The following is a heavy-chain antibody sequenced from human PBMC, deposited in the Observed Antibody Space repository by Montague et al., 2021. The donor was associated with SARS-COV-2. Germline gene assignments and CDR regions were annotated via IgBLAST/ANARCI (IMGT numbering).Heavy chain of an antibody. J-gene: IGHJ4*02. Sequence: PALVKPTQTLTLTCTVSGFSLNTNGMGVGWIRQPPGEAPAWLALIYWDVDKRYSPSLKTRLTTTKDTSRNQVVLTMTNVDPGDTGTYFCARYTSRMYGSFDYWGQGALVSVSS. CDR1: GFSLNTNGMG. D-gene: IGHD3-16*02. CDR3: ARYTSRMYGSFDY. V-gene: IGHV2-5*02. CDR2: IYWDVDK.